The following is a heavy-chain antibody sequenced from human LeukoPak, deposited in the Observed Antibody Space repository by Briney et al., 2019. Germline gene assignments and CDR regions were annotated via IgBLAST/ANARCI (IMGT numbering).Heavy chain of an antibody. J-gene: IGHJ4*02. CDR2: INPNSGGT. CDR3: ARDIYYGSGSYPGDY. CDR1: GYTFTGYY. Sequence: ASVKVSCKASGYTFTGYYMHWVRQAPGQGLEWMGWINPNSGGTNYAQKFQGRVTMTRDTSISTAYMELSRLRSDDTAVYYCARDIYYGSGSYPGDYWGQGNVVTVSS. V-gene: IGHV1-2*02. D-gene: IGHD3-10*01.